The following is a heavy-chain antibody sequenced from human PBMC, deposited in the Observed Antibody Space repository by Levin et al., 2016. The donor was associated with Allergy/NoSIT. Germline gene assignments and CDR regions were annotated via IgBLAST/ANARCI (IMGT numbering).Heavy chain of an antibody. D-gene: IGHD3-10*01. CDR3: ARARPLLWFGDLYSPDYGMDV. CDR2: IDNAGDT. CDR1: GFTFSSYD. Sequence: GGSLRLSCAASGFTFSSYDMHWVRQVTGKGLEWVSVIDNAGDTYYAGSVKGRFTISRENAKNSLFLQMNSLRAGDTAVYYCARARPLLWFGDLYSPDYGMDVWGQGTTVTVSS. V-gene: IGHV3-13*04. J-gene: IGHJ6*02.